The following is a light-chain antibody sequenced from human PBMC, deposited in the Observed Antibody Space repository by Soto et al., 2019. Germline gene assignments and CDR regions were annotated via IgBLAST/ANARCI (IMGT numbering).Light chain of an antibody. CDR2: GTS. CDR3: QQYGSSPWT. J-gene: IGKJ1*01. V-gene: IGKV3-20*01. Sequence: ETVLTQSPGSLSLSLGDRATLSCRAGQTVSNSYLAWYQQKPGHAPRLLIYGTSNRATGIPDRFSGSGSGTDFTLTISRLEPEDFVIYYCQQYGSSPWTFGQGTKVDIK. CDR1: QTVSNSY.